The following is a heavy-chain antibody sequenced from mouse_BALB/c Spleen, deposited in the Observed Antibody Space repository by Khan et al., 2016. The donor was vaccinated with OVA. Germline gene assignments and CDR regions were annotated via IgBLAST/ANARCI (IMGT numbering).Heavy chain of an antibody. CDR3: ARSRIITTATSFYFDY. J-gene: IGHJ2*01. D-gene: IGHD1-2*01. V-gene: IGHV3-1*02. CDR2: IHYSGRT. Sequence: EVQLQESGPDLVKPSQSLSLTCTVTGYSITSGYSWHWIRQFPGNKLEWMGYIHYSGRTNYNPSLKSRISITRDTSKNQFFLQLNSMTTEDAATFYCARSRIITTATSFYFDYWGQGTTLTVSS. CDR1: GYSITSGYS.